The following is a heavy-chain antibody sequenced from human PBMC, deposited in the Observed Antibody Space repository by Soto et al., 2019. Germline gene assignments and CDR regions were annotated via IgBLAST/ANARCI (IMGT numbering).Heavy chain of an antibody. CDR2: VSTYDGNT. J-gene: IGHJ5*01. V-gene: IGHV1-18*01. Sequence: QVQLVQSGGEVKEPGASVKVSCKASGYRFSRYGINWFRQAPGQGLEWMGWVSTYDGNTQYAQKFQGRITMTTDTSKTTVYLELRRLTSDDTAVYYCARGDEVANLMIVVLPGDSWGQVTLVSFSS. CDR3: ARGDEVANLMIVVLPGDS. CDR1: GYRFSRYG. D-gene: IGHD2-21*01.